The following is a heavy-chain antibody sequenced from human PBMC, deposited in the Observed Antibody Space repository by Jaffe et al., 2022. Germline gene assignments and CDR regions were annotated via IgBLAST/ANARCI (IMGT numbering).Heavy chain of an antibody. CDR1: GFSLSTSGMC. Sequence: QVTLRESGPALVKPTQTLTLTCTFSGFSLSTSGMCVSWVRQPPGKALEWLALIDWDDDKYYSTSLKTRLTISKDTSKNQVVLTMTNMDPVDTATYYCARIDPAAYYYGSGSYYNDPYFDYWGQGTLVTVSS. CDR3: ARIDPAAYYYGSGSYYNDPYFDY. V-gene: IGHV2-70*20. J-gene: IGHJ4*02. D-gene: IGHD3-10*01. CDR2: IDWDDDK.